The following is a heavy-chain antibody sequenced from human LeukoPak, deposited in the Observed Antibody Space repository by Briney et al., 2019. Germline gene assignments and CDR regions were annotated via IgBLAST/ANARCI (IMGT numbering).Heavy chain of an antibody. V-gene: IGHV4-4*07. CDR2: IYTSGST. CDR3: ARDLISDYYGSGSPPNAFDI. J-gene: IGHJ3*02. Sequence: SETLSLTCTVSGGSISSYYWSWIRQPAGKGLEWIGRIYTSGSTNYNPSLKSRVTMSVDTSKNQFSLKLSSVTAADTAVYYCARDLISDYYGSGSPPNAFDIWGQGTMVTVSS. CDR1: GGSISSYY. D-gene: IGHD3-10*01.